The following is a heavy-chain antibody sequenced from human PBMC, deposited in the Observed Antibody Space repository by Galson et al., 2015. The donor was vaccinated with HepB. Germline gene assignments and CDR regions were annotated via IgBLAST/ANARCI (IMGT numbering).Heavy chain of an antibody. CDR1: GGTFSNYI. J-gene: IGHJ4*02. CDR2: IIPIFGTV. Sequence: SVKVSCKASGGTFSNYIISWVRQAPGQGLEWVGGIIPIFGTVNYAQKFQGRVTITADESTSTAYMEVSSQRSEDTAVYYCARERVIREDIVVVVAVPHFDYWGQGTLVTVSS. CDR3: ARERVIREDIVVVVAVPHFDY. V-gene: IGHV1-69*13. D-gene: IGHD2-15*01.